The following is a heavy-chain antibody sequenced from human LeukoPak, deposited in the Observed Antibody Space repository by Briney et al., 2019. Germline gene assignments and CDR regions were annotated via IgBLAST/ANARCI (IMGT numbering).Heavy chain of an antibody. CDR3: AKDTVDDFWSGYYKDWFDP. Sequence: GGSLRLSCAASGFTFSTYAMNWVRQAPGKGLEWVSTISGSGGSTYYADSVKGRFTISRDNSKNTLYLQMNSLRAEDTAVYYCAKDTVDDFWSGYYKDWFDPWGQGTLVTVSS. D-gene: IGHD3-3*01. CDR1: GFTFSTYA. V-gene: IGHV3-23*01. CDR2: ISGSGGST. J-gene: IGHJ5*02.